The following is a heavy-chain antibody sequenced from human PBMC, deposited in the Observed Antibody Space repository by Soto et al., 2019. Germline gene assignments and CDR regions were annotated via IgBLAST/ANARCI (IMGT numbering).Heavy chain of an antibody. Sequence: QLQLQESGPGLVKPSETLSLTCTVSGGSISSSSYYWGWIRQPPGKGLEWIGSIYYSGSTYYNPSLKSRVTISVDTSKNQFSLKVSSVTATDTAVYYCARHKDTSSRYLLPDYWSQGTLVTVSS. CDR2: IYYSGST. D-gene: IGHD6-13*01. CDR1: GGSISSSSYY. J-gene: IGHJ4*02. V-gene: IGHV4-39*01. CDR3: ARHKDTSSRYLLPDY.